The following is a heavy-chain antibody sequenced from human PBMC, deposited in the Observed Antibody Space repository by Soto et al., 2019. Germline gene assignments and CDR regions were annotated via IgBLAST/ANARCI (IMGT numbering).Heavy chain of an antibody. V-gene: IGHV3-30-3*01. CDR3: ARDSPYDWNYDAFDI. Sequence: GGSLRLSCAASGFTFSSYAMHWVRQAPGKGLEWVAVTSYDGSNENYADSVKGRFTISRDNSKNTLYLQLNSLRAEDTAVYYCARDSPYDWNYDAFDIWGQGTMVTVS. J-gene: IGHJ3*02. D-gene: IGHD1-7*01. CDR1: GFTFSSYA. CDR2: TSYDGSNE.